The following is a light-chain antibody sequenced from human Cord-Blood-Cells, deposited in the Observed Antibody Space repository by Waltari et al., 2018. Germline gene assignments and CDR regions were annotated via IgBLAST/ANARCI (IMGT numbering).Light chain of an antibody. J-gene: IGKJ1*01. Sequence: DIQMTQSPSTLSASVGDRVTVTCRASQSMSSWWAWYQQKPGKAPKLLIYKASSLESGVPSRFCGSGSGTEFTLTISSLQPDDFATYYCQQYNSYSRTFGQGTKVEIK. V-gene: IGKV1-5*03. CDR2: KAS. CDR1: QSMSSW. CDR3: QQYNSYSRT.